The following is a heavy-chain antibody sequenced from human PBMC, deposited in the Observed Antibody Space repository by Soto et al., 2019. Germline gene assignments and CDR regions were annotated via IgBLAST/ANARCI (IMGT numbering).Heavy chain of an antibody. V-gene: IGHV3-21*06. Sequence: EVQLVESGGGLVKPGGSLRLSCAASGFTFSRYGMNWLRQAPGKGLEWVASISSTTSYVYYADSVKGRFSTSRDNANNILYLEMYALRTEDTAVYYCARDPSEGRVGNWFESWGQGTLVTVSS. CDR3: ARDPSEGRVGNWFES. CDR2: ISSTTSYV. J-gene: IGHJ5*01. D-gene: IGHD2-2*01. CDR1: GFTFSRYG.